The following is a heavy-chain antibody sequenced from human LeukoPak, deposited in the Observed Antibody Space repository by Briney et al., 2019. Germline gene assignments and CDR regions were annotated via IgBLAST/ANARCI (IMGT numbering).Heavy chain of an antibody. CDR2: IIPISATA. V-gene: IGHV1-69*13. CDR1: GGSFSSYA. Sequence: SVKVSCKASGGSFSSYAISWVRQAPGQGLEWMGDIIPISATANYAHKFQGRVTITADESTRTAYMELSSLRSEDTAVYYCARAGDCSSTSCYFDYWGQGTLVTVSS. D-gene: IGHD2-2*01. CDR3: ARAGDCSSTSCYFDY. J-gene: IGHJ4*02.